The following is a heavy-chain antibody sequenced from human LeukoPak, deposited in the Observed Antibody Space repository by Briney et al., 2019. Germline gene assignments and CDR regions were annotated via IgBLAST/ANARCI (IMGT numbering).Heavy chain of an antibody. D-gene: IGHD3-16*01. CDR3: AREGAGGAFDI. V-gene: IGHV3-48*04. CDR1: GLTVSSYS. CDR2: ISSSSSNI. J-gene: IGHJ3*02. Sequence: GGSRRLSCAASGLTVSSYSMNWVRQAPGKGLEWVSYISSSSSNIYYADSVKGRVTISRDNAKNSLYLQMNSLRAEDTAVYYCAREGAGGAFDIWGQGTMVTVSS.